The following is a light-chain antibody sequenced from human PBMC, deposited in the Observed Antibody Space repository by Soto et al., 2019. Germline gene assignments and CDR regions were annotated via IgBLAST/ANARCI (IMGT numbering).Light chain of an antibody. CDR1: QSVLYSSNNKNY. CDR2: WPS. Sequence: DIVMTQSPDSLTVSLGERATINCKSNQSVLYSSNNKNYLAWYQQKSRQPPKLLIYWPSTRESGVPDRFSGSGSGTDFTLTISSRQAEDVAVYYCQQYYSIPQTFGQGTKVEIK. CDR3: QQYYSIPQT. J-gene: IGKJ1*01. V-gene: IGKV4-1*01.